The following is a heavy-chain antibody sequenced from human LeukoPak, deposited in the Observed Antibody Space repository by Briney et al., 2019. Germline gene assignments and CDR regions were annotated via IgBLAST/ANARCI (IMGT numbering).Heavy chain of an antibody. CDR3: ARGRIVVVPAAMKFLGWFDP. D-gene: IGHD2-2*01. CDR1: GGSVSSGSYY. Sequence: PSETLSLTCTVSGGSVSSGSYYWSWIRQPPGKGLEWIGYIYYSGSTNYNPSLKSRVTISVDTSKNQFSLKLSSVTAADTAVYYCARGRIVVVPAAMKFLGWFDPWGQGTLVTVSS. V-gene: IGHV4-61*01. J-gene: IGHJ5*02. CDR2: IYYSGST.